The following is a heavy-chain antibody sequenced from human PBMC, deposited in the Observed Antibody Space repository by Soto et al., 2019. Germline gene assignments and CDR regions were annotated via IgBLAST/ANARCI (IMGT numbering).Heavy chain of an antibody. CDR3: ARDLRRFNFGSAYFVY. CDR2: IWSDGSEK. CDR1: GFTFSSNG. D-gene: IGHD3-10*01. Sequence: QVQLVESGGGVVQPGRSLRLSCAASGFTFSSNGMHWVRQAPGKGLEWVAVIWSDGSEKYYADSVKGRFSISRDNSKNTLYLHMDSLRAEDTAVYYCARDLRRFNFGSAYFVYWGQGTLVTVSS. J-gene: IGHJ4*02. V-gene: IGHV3-33*01.